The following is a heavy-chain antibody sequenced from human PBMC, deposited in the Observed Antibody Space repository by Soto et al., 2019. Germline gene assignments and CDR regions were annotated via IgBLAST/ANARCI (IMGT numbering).Heavy chain of an antibody. CDR1: GYTFTSYD. Sequence: ASVKVSCKASGYTFTSYDINWVRQATGQGLEWMGWMNPNSGNTGYAQKFQGRVTMTRNTSISTAYMELSSLRSEDTAVYYCARGNEGILWFGESVRGNWFDPWGQGTLVTVSS. D-gene: IGHD3-10*01. V-gene: IGHV1-8*01. CDR3: ARGNEGILWFGESVRGNWFDP. CDR2: MNPNSGNT. J-gene: IGHJ5*02.